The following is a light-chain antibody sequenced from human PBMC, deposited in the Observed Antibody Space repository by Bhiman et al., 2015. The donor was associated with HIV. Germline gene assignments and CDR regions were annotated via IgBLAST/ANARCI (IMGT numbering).Light chain of an antibody. J-gene: IGLJ2*01. CDR2: DND. V-gene: IGLV1-51*01. CDR3: ATWDSSLSAVV. CDR1: TSNIGSNY. Sequence: QSVLTQPPSVSAPPGQKVTISCSGTTSNIGSNYVAWYQQLPGTAPKLLIYDNDKRPSGIPDRFSGSTSGTSATLGITGLQTGDEADYYCATWDSSLSAVVFGGGTKLTVL.